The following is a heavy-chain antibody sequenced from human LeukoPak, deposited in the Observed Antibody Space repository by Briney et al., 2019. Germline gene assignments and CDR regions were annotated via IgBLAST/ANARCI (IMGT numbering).Heavy chain of an antibody. V-gene: IGHV4-39*07. D-gene: IGHD3-16*01. J-gene: IGHJ4*02. Sequence: SETLSLTCTVSGGSISSSQHYWGWLRQPPGTGLEWIGNIYYSGSTYYNPSLKSRVTISVDTSKNQFSLKSNSVTAADTAVYYCAREWGGYELDYWGQGTLVTVSS. CDR1: GGSISSSQHY. CDR3: AREWGGYELDY. CDR2: IYYSGST.